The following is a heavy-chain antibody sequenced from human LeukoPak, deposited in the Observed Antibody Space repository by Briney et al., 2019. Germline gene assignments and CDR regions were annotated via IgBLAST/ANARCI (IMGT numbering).Heavy chain of an antibody. CDR3: ARDPESLSSSWSG. CDR1: GFTFSSYW. V-gene: IGHV3-7*05. CDR2: IKQDGSEK. D-gene: IGHD6-13*01. J-gene: IGHJ4*02. Sequence: GGSLRLSCAASGFTFSSYWMSWVRQAPGKGLEWVANIKQDGSEKYYVDSVKGRFTISRDNAKNSLYLQKNSERAEDTAVYYCARDPESLSSSWSGWGQGTLVTVSS.